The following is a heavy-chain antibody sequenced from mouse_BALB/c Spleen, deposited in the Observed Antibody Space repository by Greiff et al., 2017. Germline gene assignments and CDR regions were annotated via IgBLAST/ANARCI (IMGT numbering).Heavy chain of an antibody. Sequence: QVQLKESGPELVKPGASVKISCKASGYAFSSSWMNWVKQRPGQGLEWIGRIYPGDGDTNYNGKFKGKATLTADKSSSTAYMQLSSLTSVDSAVYFCARGDYYGWGFAYWGQGTLVTVSA. J-gene: IGHJ3*01. D-gene: IGHD1-2*01. V-gene: IGHV1-82*01. CDR1: GYAFSSSW. CDR2: IYPGDGDT. CDR3: ARGDYYGWGFAY.